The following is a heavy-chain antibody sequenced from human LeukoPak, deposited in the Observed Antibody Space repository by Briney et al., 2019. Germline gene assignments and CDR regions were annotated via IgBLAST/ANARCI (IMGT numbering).Heavy chain of an antibody. D-gene: IGHD1-26*01. Sequence: LTCTVSGGSISSYYWSWIRQAPGKGLEWVSAISGSGGSTYYADSVKGRFTISRDNSKNTLYLQMNSLRAEDTAVYYCAKGSGSYLSPLYYFDYWGQGTLVTVSS. CDR3: AKGSGSYLSPLYYFDY. V-gene: IGHV3-23*01. J-gene: IGHJ4*02. CDR2: ISGSGGST. CDR1: GGSISSYY.